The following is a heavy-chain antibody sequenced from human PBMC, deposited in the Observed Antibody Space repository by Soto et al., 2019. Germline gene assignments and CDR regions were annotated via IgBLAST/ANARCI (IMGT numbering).Heavy chain of an antibody. V-gene: IGHV1-46*01. CDR3: ARGSFYHDTSAPYYFDL. Sequence: QVQLVQSGANVKKPGASVKVSCKASGYSFTSYYMHWVRQAPGQGPEWMGMINLSGGVKGYEHKCQASVAMTSNTTTSTFYMELCSLRSEDTAVYYCARGSFYHDTSAPYYFDLWGQGTLVTVSS. J-gene: IGHJ4*02. CDR1: GYSFTSYY. D-gene: IGHD3-16*02. CDR2: INLSGGVK.